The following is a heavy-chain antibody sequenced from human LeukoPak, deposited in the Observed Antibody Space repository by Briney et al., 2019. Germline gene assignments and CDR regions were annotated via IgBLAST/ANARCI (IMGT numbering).Heavy chain of an antibody. CDR3: ARTHYYDSSGYYFVPLDFDY. V-gene: IGHV7-4-1*02. CDR1: GYTLTNYA. CDR2: INTNTGNP. D-gene: IGHD3-22*01. J-gene: IGHJ4*02. Sequence: ASVTVSCTASGYTLTNYALNWVRQAPGQGLEWMGWINTNTGNPTYAQGFTGRFVFSLDTSVSTAYLQISSLKAEDTAVYYCARTHYYDSSGYYFVPLDFDYWGQGTLVTVSS.